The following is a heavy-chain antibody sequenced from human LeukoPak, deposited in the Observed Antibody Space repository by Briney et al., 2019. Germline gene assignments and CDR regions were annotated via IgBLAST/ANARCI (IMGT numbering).Heavy chain of an antibody. D-gene: IGHD3-22*01. V-gene: IGHV4-59*11. CDR2: IFYVGST. CDR3: ARDYYDSRGEAFDI. CDR1: GDSIGSHY. J-gene: IGHJ3*02. Sequence: SETLSLTCTVSGDSIGSHYWSWIRQPPGKGLEWIGYIFYVGSTNYNPTLKSRVTISVDTSKNQFSLKLNSVTAADTAVYYCARDYYDSRGEAFDIWGQGTMVTVSS.